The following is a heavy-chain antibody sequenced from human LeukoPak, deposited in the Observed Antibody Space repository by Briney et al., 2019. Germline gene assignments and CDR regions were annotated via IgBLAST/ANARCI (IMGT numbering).Heavy chain of an antibody. CDR3: ARDLGGIYSTRWFYFDY. CDR1: GDSISSGDYY. CDR2: IYYSGST. D-gene: IGHD6-13*01. J-gene: IGHJ4*02. V-gene: IGHV4-30-4*01. Sequence: PSETLSLTCTVPGDSISSGDYYWSWIRQPPGKGLEWIGYIYYSGSTYYNPSLKSRVTISVDTSKNQFSLKLSSVTAADTAVYYCARDLGGIYSTRWFYFDYWGQGTLVTISS.